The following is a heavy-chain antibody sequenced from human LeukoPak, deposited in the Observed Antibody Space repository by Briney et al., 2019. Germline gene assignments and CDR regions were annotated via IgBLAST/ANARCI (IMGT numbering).Heavy chain of an antibody. D-gene: IGHD3-10*01. Sequence: ASVKVSCKASGGTFSSYAISWVRQAPGQGLEWMGGIIPIFGTANYAQKFQGRVTITTDESTSTAYMELSSLRSEDTAVYYCARNYYGSGRRHYYYYYMDVWGKGTTVTVSS. J-gene: IGHJ6*03. CDR1: GGTFSSYA. V-gene: IGHV1-69*05. CDR3: ARNYYGSGRRHYYYYYMDV. CDR2: IIPIFGTA.